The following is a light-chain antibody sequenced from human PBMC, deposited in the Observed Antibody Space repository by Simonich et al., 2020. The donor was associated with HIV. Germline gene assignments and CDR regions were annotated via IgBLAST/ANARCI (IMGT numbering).Light chain of an antibody. CDR3: QQYYSTPLT. J-gene: IGKJ4*01. CDR1: QSLLHSDGKPF. V-gene: IGKV2D-29*02. CDR2: EVS. Sequence: DIVMTQTPLSLSVTPGQPASISCTSSQSLLHSDGKPFLYWYLQKPGQSPQLLIYEVSNRFSGVPDRFSGSGSGTDFTLTISSLQAEDVAVYYCQQYYSTPLTFGGGTKVEIK.